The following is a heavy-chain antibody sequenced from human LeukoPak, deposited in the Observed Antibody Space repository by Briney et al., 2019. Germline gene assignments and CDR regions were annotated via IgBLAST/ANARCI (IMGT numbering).Heavy chain of an antibody. CDR2: INPSGGST. CDR3: ARGKTPVIRGGHGAFDI. J-gene: IGHJ3*02. Sequence: ASVKVSCKASGYTFTSYYMHWVRQAPGHGLEWMGIINPSGGSTSYAQKFQGRVTMTRDTATSTVYMELSRLRSEDTAVYYCARGKTPVIRGGHGAFDIWGQGTMVTVSS. CDR1: GYTFTSYY. V-gene: IGHV1-46*01. D-gene: IGHD2-21*01.